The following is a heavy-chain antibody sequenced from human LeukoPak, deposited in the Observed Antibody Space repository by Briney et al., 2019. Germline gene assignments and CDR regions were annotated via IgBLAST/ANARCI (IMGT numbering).Heavy chain of an antibody. V-gene: IGHV3-21*01. Sequence: GGSLRLSCAASGFTFNTYNMNWVRQAPGKGLEWVASISTSSSYIYYADSLKGRFTISRDNARNSLYLQMNSLRAEDTAVYYCARCWGSGNYLFDAFDIWGQGTVVTVSS. D-gene: IGHD1-26*01. CDR2: ISTSSSYI. CDR3: ARCWGSGNYLFDAFDI. CDR1: GFTFNTYN. J-gene: IGHJ3*02.